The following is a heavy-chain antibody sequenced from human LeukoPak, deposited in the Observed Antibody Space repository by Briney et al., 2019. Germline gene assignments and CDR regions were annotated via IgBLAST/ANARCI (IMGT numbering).Heavy chain of an antibody. Sequence: SETLSLTCAVYGGSFSGYYWSWIRQPPGKGLEWIGEINHSGSTNYNPSLKSRVTISVDTSKNQFSPKLSSVTAADTAVYYCARAYCVGDCTVLHIYFDNWGQGTLVTVSS. CDR3: ARAYCVGDCTVLHIYFDN. CDR2: INHSGST. D-gene: IGHD2-21*02. V-gene: IGHV4-34*01. CDR1: GGSFSGYY. J-gene: IGHJ4*02.